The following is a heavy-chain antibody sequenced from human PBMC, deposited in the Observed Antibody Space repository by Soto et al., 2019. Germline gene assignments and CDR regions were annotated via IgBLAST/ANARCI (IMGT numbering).Heavy chain of an antibody. D-gene: IGHD2-15*01. Sequence: EVPLVESGGGLVQPGGSLRLSFVASGFTFSDYWMHWVRQAPGKGLVWVSRIKSDGSSTSYADSVEGRFTISRDNARTALFLQMTRLRADDSAVYYCVGAVTATPDYWGQGTLVTVSS. V-gene: IGHV3-74*01. J-gene: IGHJ4*02. CDR3: VGAVTATPDY. CDR1: GFTFSDYW. CDR2: IKSDGSST.